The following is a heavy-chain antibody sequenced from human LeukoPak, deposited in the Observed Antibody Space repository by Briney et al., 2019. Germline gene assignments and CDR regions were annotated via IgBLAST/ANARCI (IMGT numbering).Heavy chain of an antibody. CDR2: IYYSGST. J-gene: IGHJ6*03. CDR1: GGSISSSSYY. CDR3: ARAGSSWSYYYYYYYMDV. V-gene: IGHV4-61*05. Sequence: SETLSLTCTVSGGSISSSSYYWGWIRQPPGKGLEWIGYIYYSGSTNYNPSLKSRVTISVDTSKNQFSLKLSSVTAADTAVYYCARAGSSWSYYYYYYYMDVWGKGTTVTVSS. D-gene: IGHD6-13*01.